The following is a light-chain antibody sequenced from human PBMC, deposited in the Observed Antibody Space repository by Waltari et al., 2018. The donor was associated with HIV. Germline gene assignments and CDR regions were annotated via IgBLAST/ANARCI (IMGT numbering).Light chain of an antibody. V-gene: IGKV1-16*02. J-gene: IGKJ5*01. CDR3: QQYNSYPIT. CDR2: AAY. CDR1: QGMSKY. Sequence: DIPMTQSPSSLSASVGERVAITCRASQGMSKYLAWVQQKPGKAPKSLIYAAYSLQSGVPSKFSGSGSGTDFTLTISSLQPEDCATYYCQQYNSYPITFGQGTRLEIK.